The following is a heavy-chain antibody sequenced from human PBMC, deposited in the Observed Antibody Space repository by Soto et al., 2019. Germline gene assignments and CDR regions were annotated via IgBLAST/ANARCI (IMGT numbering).Heavy chain of an antibody. CDR1: GGTFSSYA. D-gene: IGHD4-17*01. V-gene: IGHV1-69*01. J-gene: IGHJ2*01. CDR2: SIPIFGTA. CDR3: ARVRSCDGAADWYFDL. Sequence: QVQLVQSGAEVKKPGSSVKVSCKASGGTFSSYAISWVRQAPGQGLEWMGGSIPIFGTANYAQKFQGRVTITADESTSTAYMELSSLRAEDTAVYYCARVRSCDGAADWYFDLWGRGTLVTVSS.